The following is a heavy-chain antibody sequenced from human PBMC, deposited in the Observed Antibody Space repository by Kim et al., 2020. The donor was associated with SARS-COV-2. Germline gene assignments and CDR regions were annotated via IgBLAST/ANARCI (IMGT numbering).Heavy chain of an antibody. Sequence: GGSLRLSCAASGFPFSSHAMHWVRQAPGKGLEWVAVISYDGSDKYYVDFVKGRFTISRDNSKNTLYLQMNSLRSEDTAVYFCARDSLDEILTGYFSSHFYYGMDVWGQGTTVTVSS. CDR1: GFPFSSHA. J-gene: IGHJ6*02. D-gene: IGHD3-9*01. CDR3: ARDSLDEILTGYFSSHFYYGMDV. V-gene: IGHV3-30*04. CDR2: ISYDGSDK.